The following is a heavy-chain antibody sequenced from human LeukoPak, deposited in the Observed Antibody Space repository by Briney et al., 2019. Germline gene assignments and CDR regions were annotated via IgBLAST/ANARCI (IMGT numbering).Heavy chain of an antibody. J-gene: IGHJ6*02. CDR2: IYYSGST. CDR1: GGSISSGDYY. V-gene: IGHV4-30-4*01. CDR3: ARGCGKPYGMDV. Sequence: SQTLSLTCTVSGGSISSGDYYWSWIRQPPGKGLEWFGYIYYSGSTYYNPSLKSRLTISVDTSKNQFSLKLTSVTAADTAVYYCARGCGKPYGMDVWGQGTTVTVSS. D-gene: IGHD1-26*01.